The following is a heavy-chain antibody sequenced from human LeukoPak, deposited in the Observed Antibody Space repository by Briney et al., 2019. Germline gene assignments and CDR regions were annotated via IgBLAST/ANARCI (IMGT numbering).Heavy chain of an antibody. CDR1: GFTFSSHS. V-gene: IGHV3-21*01. Sequence: GGSLRPSCAASGFTFSSHSMNWVRPAPGEGLGWGSSLSSSSSYIYYADSVKGRFTISRDNAKNSLYLQMNSLRAEDTAVYYCARFSGYCSSTSCTPGDWGQGTLVTVSS. D-gene: IGHD2-2*01. J-gene: IGHJ4*02. CDR3: ARFSGYCSSTSCTPGD. CDR2: LSSSSSYI.